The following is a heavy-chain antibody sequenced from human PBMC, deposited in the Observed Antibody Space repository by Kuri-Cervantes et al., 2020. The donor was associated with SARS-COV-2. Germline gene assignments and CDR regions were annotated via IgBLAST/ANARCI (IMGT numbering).Heavy chain of an antibody. CDR3: ARDLSSGLWAFDY. V-gene: IGHV3-33*07. D-gene: IGHD5-18*01. CDR1: GFTFNNYG. Sequence: GESLKISCVASGFTFNNYGMFWVRQAPGKGLEWVAAIWHDGSNSYYSESVKGRFTISRDNAKNSLYLQMNSLRAEDTAVYYCARDLSSGLWAFDYWGQGTLVTVSS. CDR2: IWHDGSNS. J-gene: IGHJ4*02.